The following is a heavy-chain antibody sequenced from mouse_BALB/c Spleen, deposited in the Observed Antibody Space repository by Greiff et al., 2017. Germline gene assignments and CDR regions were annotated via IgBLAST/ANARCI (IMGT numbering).Heavy chain of an antibody. CDR3: ARDHYGSSYAY. CDR2: ISYSGST. Sequence: ESGPGLVKPSQSLSLTCTVTGYSITSDYAWNWIRQFPGNKLEWMGYISYSGSTSYNPSLKSRISITRDTSKNQFFLQLNSVTTEDTATYYCARDHYGSSYAYWGQGTLVTVSA. CDR1: GYSITSDYA. V-gene: IGHV3-2*02. J-gene: IGHJ3*01. D-gene: IGHD1-1*01.